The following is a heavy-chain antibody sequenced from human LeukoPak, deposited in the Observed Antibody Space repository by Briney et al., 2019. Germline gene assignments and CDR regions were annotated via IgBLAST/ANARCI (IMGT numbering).Heavy chain of an antibody. CDR2: ISWNSGSI. Sequence: GGSLRLSCAASGFIFDDYGMSWVRQAPGKGLEWVSGISWNSGSIGYADSVKGRFTISRDNAKNSLYLQMYSLRAEDTALYYCAKERGYSSSGWDHWGQGTLVTVSS. CDR3: AKERGYSSSGWDH. J-gene: IGHJ4*02. V-gene: IGHV3-9*01. D-gene: IGHD6-6*01. CDR1: GFIFDDYG.